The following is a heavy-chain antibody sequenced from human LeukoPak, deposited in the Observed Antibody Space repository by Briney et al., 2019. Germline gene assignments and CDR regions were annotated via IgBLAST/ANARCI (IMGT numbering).Heavy chain of an antibody. Sequence: ASVKVSCKASGYTFTSYGISWVRQAPGQGLEWMGWISAYNGNTNYAQKLQGRVTMTTDTSTSTAYMELRSLRSDDPAVYYCARDPLYCSGGSCYAVSYYYGMEVWGKGTTVTVSS. V-gene: IGHV1-18*04. J-gene: IGHJ6*04. CDR3: ARDPLYCSGGSCYAVSYYYGMEV. D-gene: IGHD2-15*01. CDR2: ISAYNGNT. CDR1: GYTFTSYG.